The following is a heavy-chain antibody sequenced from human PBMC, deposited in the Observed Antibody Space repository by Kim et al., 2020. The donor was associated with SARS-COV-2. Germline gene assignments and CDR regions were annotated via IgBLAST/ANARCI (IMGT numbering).Heavy chain of an antibody. CDR3: ARATGSYDSSGYSFYYYYYYGMDV. CDR1: GLTFSSYE. CDR2: ISSSGSTI. D-gene: IGHD3-22*01. V-gene: IGHV3-48*03. Sequence: GGSLRLSCAASGLTFSSYEMNWVRQAPGKGLEWVSYISSSGSTIYYADSVKGRFTISRDNAKNSLYLQMNSLRAEDTAVYYCARATGSYDSSGYSFYYYYYYGMDVWGQGTTVTVSS. J-gene: IGHJ6*02.